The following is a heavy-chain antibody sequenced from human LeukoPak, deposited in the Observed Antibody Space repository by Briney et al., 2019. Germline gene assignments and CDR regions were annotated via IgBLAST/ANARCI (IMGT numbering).Heavy chain of an antibody. Sequence: GESLKISCKGSGYSFTSNWIGWVRQMPGKGLECVGIIYPGDSDTRYSPSFQGQVTISADKSISTAYLQWSSLEASDTAMYYCARRSADAYWYFDLWGRGTLVTVSS. CDR1: GYSFTSNW. D-gene: IGHD2-8*01. V-gene: IGHV5-51*01. CDR3: ARRSADAYWYFDL. J-gene: IGHJ2*01. CDR2: IYPGDSDT.